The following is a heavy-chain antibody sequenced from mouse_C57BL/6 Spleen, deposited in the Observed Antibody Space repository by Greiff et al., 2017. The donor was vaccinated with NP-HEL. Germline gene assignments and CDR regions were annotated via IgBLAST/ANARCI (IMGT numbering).Heavy chain of an antibody. D-gene: IGHD1-1*01. J-gene: IGHJ2*01. CDR1: GYTFTDYY. CDR3: ARREYYYGSSSSFDY. Sequence: EVQLQQSGPELVKPGASVKISCKASGYTFTDYYMNWVKQSHGKSLEWIGDINPNNGGTSYNQKFKGKATLTVDKSSSTAYMELRSLTSEDSAVYYCARREYYYGSSSSFDYWGQGTTLTVSS. CDR2: INPNNGGT. V-gene: IGHV1-26*01.